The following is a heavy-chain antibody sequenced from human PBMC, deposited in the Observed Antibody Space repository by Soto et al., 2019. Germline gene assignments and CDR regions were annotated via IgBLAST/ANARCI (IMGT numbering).Heavy chain of an antibody. CDR1: GDNFNNYA. CDR3: TRGLGYSAS. V-gene: IGHV1-69*06. CDR2: LVPIFLTA. Sequence: QVQLVQSGTEVKKPGSSVKVSCQASGDNFNNYAINWVRQAPGQGLERMGGLVPIFLTANYAQKFQGRVTITADRSTSTAYMELSSLISEDTAVYYCTRGLGYSASWGQGTLVTVSS. J-gene: IGHJ4*02. D-gene: IGHD7-27*01.